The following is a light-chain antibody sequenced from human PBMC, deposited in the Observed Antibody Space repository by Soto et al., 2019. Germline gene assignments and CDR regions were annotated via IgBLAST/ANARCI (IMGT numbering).Light chain of an antibody. CDR1: QSIRSW. CDR3: QQYNRYSLT. J-gene: IGKJ4*01. V-gene: IGKV1-5*01. CDR2: DAS. Sequence: DIHMTQSPSTLSASVGDRITITCRASQSIRSWLAWYQQKPGKAPKLLIYDASSLESGVPSRFSGSGSDTEFTLTINNLQPDDFATYHCQQYNRYSLTFGGGTKVEIK.